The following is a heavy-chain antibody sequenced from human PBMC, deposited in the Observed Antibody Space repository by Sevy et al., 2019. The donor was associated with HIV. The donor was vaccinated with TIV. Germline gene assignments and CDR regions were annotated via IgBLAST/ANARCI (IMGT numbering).Heavy chain of an antibody. CDR2: IRSKAYGGTT. Sequence: GGSLRLSCTASGFTFGDYAMSWFRQAPGKGLEWVGFIRSKAYGGTTEYAASVKVRFTISRDDSKSIAYLQMNSLKTEDTAVYYCTREAARDGFLKYYFDYWGQGTLVTVSS. J-gene: IGHJ4*02. V-gene: IGHV3-49*03. CDR1: GFTFGDYA. D-gene: IGHD2-15*01. CDR3: TREAARDGFLKYYFDY.